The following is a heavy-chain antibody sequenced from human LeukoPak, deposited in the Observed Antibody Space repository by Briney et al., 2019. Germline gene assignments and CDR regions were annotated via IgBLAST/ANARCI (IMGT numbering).Heavy chain of an antibody. V-gene: IGHV1-46*01. Sequence: ASMKVSCKASGYTFTSYYMHWVRQAPGQGLEWMGIINPSGGSTSYAQKFQGRVTMTRDTSTSTVYMELSSLRSEDTAVYYCAREMRYQLLHGSGGMDVWGQGTTVTVSS. CDR3: AREMRYQLLHGSGGMDV. D-gene: IGHD2-2*01. CDR2: INPSGGST. J-gene: IGHJ6*02. CDR1: GYTFTSYY.